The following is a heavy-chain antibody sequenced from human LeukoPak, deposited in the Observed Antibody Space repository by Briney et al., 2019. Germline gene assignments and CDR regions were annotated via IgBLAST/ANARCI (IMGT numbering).Heavy chain of an antibody. CDR1: GFIFSNSG. J-gene: IGHJ3*02. Sequence: GGALRLSCAAAGFIFSNSGIHWVRKAPGKGLEREAFIRYDGSKQYYADSVTGRFTISRDNSKNTLFLQMNSLTAEDTAVYYCASISGSSPWNMRDAFDIWGQGTMVTVSS. CDR2: IRYDGSKQ. V-gene: IGHV3-30*02. CDR3: ASISGSSPWNMRDAFDI. D-gene: IGHD1-26*01.